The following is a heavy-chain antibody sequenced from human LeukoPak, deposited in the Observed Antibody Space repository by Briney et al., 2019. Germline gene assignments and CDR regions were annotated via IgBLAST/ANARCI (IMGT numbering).Heavy chain of an antibody. CDR1: GGSVSSGGYS. CDR2: IYPIGYT. CDR3: ARDDYGAHDF. J-gene: IGHJ4*02. D-gene: IGHD4-17*01. Sequence: SQTLSLTCAVSGGSVSSGGYSWSWIRQPAGKGLEWIGCIYPIGYTYNNPSLKSRVTISLDKSKNQFSLKLTSVTAADTAIYYCARDDYGAHDFWGQGSLVTVSS. V-gene: IGHV4-30-2*01.